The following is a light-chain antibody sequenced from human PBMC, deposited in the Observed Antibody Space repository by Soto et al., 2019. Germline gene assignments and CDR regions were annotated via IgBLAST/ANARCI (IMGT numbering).Light chain of an antibody. Sequence: DIQMTQSPSTLSASAGDRVTITCRASESISSWLAWYQQKAGKAPKLMIYDASSLESGVPSRFGGGGCGTDFTLTISSVQPEDSATYYRQHSISTLTFGQGTRLGI. CDR2: DAS. J-gene: IGKJ5*01. CDR1: ESISSW. V-gene: IGKV1-5*01. CDR3: QHSISTLT.